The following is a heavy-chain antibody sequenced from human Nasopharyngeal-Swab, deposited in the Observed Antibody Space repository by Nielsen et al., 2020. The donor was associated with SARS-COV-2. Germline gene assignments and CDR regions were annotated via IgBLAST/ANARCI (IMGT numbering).Heavy chain of an antibody. Sequence: SLKISCAASGFTFDDYAMHWVRQAPGKGLEWVSGISWNSGSIGYADSVKGRFTISRDNAKNSLYLQVNSLRAEDTALYYCANGGGNSGWYFDLWGRGTLVTVSS. CDR3: ANGGGNSGWYFDL. D-gene: IGHD4-23*01. J-gene: IGHJ2*01. CDR1: GFTFDDYA. V-gene: IGHV3-9*01. CDR2: ISWNSGSI.